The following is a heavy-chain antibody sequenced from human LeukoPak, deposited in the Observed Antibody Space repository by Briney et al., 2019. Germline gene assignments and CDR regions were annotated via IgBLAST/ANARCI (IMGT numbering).Heavy chain of an antibody. Sequence: GASVKVSCKASGYTFTSYGISWVRQAPGQGLEWVGSISANNGNTNYAQNLWGRVTMTPDTTTSTAYMELRSLRSDDTAVYNCARDVVDIVVVVAAGGYWGQGTGVTVTA. J-gene: IGHJ4*02. V-gene: IGHV1-18*01. CDR3: ARDVVDIVVVVAAGGY. CDR1: GYTFTSYG. CDR2: ISANNGNT. D-gene: IGHD2-15*01.